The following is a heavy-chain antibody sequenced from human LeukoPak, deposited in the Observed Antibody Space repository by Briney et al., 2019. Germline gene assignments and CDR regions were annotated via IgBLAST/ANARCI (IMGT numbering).Heavy chain of an antibody. J-gene: IGHJ4*02. CDR3: AKVAPSGWAFDY. Sequence: GGSLRFSCAASGFTFSSYAMRWVRQAPGRGLGGVSGTTSDGSTYYAESVKGRFTVSRDNSKNMLYLQLSSLRAEDTAVYYCAKVAPSGWAFDYWGQGILVTVSS. V-gene: IGHV3-23*01. CDR1: GFTFSSYA. CDR2: TTSDGST. D-gene: IGHD6-19*01.